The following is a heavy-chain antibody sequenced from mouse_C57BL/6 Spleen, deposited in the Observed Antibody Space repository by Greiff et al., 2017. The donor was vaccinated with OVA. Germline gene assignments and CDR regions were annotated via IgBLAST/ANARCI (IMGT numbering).Heavy chain of an antibody. Sequence: EVQLVESGGGLVQPKGSLKLSCAASGFSFNTYAMNWVRQAPGKGLEWVARIRSKSNNYATYYADSVKDRFTISRDDSESMLYLQMNNLKTEDTAMYYCVRQDYDDGAFAYWGQGTLVTVSA. D-gene: IGHD2-4*01. CDR3: VRQDYDDGAFAY. J-gene: IGHJ3*01. CDR1: GFSFNTYA. V-gene: IGHV10-1*01. CDR2: IRSKSNNYAT.